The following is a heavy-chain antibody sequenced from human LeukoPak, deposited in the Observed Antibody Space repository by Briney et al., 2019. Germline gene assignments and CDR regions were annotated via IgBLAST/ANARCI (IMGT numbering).Heavy chain of an antibody. V-gene: IGHV4-39*07. J-gene: IGHJ4*02. CDR3: ARATAGTTLFEGIDY. CDR2: IYHSGST. D-gene: IGHD1-1*01. CDR1: GGSISSTTYY. Sequence: SETLSLTCTVSGGSISSTTYYWAWIRQPPGKGLEWIGSIYHSGSTYYNPSLKSRVTISLDTSKNQFSLKLSSVTAADTAVYYCARATAGTTLFEGIDYWGQGTLVTVSS.